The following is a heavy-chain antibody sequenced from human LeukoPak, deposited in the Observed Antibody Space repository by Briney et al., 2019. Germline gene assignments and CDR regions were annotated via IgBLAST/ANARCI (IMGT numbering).Heavy chain of an antibody. CDR1: GGSIRTRSYY. D-gene: IGHD2-2*01. Sequence: PSETLSLTCTVSGGSIRTRSYYWVWIRQPPGKGLEWIGSIYYSGTTYYNPSLKSRVTISVDTSKNQFSLKLSSVTAADTAVYYCASEYCSSATCRFDYWGQGTLVTVSS. CDR3: ASEYCSSATCRFDY. V-gene: IGHV4-39*07. CDR2: IYYSGTT. J-gene: IGHJ4*02.